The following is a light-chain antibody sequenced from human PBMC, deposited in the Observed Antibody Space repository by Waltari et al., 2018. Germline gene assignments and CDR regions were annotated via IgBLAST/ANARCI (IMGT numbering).Light chain of an antibody. J-gene: IGKJ1*01. CDR3: QQYHSYPPT. CDR2: AAS. Sequence: TCLARQNITNNVAWFQQKPGKAPKSLIYAASSVQRGVPSKFSGGGSGTDFTLTISSLQPEDFGTYYCQQYHSYPPTFGQGTKVEIK. CDR1: QNITNN. V-gene: IGKV1-16*02.